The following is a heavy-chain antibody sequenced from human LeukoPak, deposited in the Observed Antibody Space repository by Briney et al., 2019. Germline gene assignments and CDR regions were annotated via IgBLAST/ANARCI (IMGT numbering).Heavy chain of an antibody. V-gene: IGHV4-31*03. CDR3: ARVPGGDYVDF. D-gene: IGHD3-10*01. CDR1: GGSISSGGYY. CDR2: IYYSGST. J-gene: IGHJ4*02. Sequence: PSETLSLTCTVSGGSISSGGYYWSWIRQHPGKGLEWIGYIYYSGSTYYSPSLKSRVTISVDTSKNQFSLRLSSVTAADTAVYYCARVPGGDYVDFWGQGTLVTVSS.